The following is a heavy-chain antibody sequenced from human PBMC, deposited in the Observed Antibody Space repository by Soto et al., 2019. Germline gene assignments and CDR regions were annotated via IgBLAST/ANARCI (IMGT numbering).Heavy chain of an antibody. CDR2: IIPLFGTT. CDR1: GDTFKNCV. Sequence: QVQVVQSGVEVRRPGSSVKVSCKASGDTFKNCVISWVRQAPGQGLEWMGGIIPLFGTTDFAQRFQGRLTSTKDESTTTAYMELSRLRSEDTATYYCAAELGFGKLSVVWGQGTTVIVSS. J-gene: IGHJ6*02. D-gene: IGHD3-10*01. CDR3: AAELGFGKLSVV. V-gene: IGHV1-69*01.